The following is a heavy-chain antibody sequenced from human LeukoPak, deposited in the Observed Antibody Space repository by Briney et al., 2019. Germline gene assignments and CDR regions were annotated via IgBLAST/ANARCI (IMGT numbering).Heavy chain of an antibody. CDR2: IYSGGST. CDR3: ARSSSYGDYPDY. D-gene: IGHD4-17*01. Sequence: GGSLRLSCAASGFSVSSNYMSWVRQAPGKGLEWVSVIYSGGSTYSVDSVKGRFTISRDNSKNTLYLQMNSLGAGDTAVYYCARSSSYGDYPDYWGQGTLVTVSS. CDR1: GFSVSSNY. J-gene: IGHJ4*02. V-gene: IGHV3-53*01.